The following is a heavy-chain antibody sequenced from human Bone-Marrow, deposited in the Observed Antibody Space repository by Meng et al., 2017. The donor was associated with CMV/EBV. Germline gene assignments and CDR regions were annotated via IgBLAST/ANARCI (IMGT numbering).Heavy chain of an antibody. CDR3: ARGGSGWHTTYYYYGMDV. CDR2: MNPNSGNT. Sequence: ASVKVSCKASGYTFTSYDINWVRQAPGQGLEWMGWMNPNSGNTGYAQKFQGRVTITRNTSISTAYMELSSLRSEDTAVYYCARGGSGWHTTYYYYGMDVWGQGTTVTVSS. J-gene: IGHJ6*02. D-gene: IGHD6-19*01. CDR1: GYTFTSYD. V-gene: IGHV1-8*01.